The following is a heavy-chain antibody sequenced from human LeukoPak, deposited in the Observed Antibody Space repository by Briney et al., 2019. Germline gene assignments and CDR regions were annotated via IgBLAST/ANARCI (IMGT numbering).Heavy chain of an antibody. CDR1: GYRFTSYG. Sequence: ASVKVSCRASGYRFTSYGISWVRQAPGQGLEWMGWISAYNGNTNYAQKLQGRVTMTTDTSTSTAYMELRSLRSDDTAVYYCARGGDGDILTGLVFDYWGQGTLVTVSS. J-gene: IGHJ4*02. D-gene: IGHD3-9*01. CDR2: ISAYNGNT. CDR3: ARGGDGDILTGLVFDY. V-gene: IGHV1-18*01.